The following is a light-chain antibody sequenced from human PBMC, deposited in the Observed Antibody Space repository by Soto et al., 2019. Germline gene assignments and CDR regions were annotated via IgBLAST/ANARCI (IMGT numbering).Light chain of an antibody. V-gene: IGKV3-15*01. CDR1: QSVRGN. J-gene: IGKJ1*01. Sequence: EIVMTQSPATLSVSPGERATLSCRASQSVRGNLAWYQQKPGQAPRLLIYGASTRATAIPARFSGSGSGTEFTLTISSLQSEDFVVYYCQQYNNWPPAFGQGTKVEIK. CDR3: QQYNNWPPA. CDR2: GAS.